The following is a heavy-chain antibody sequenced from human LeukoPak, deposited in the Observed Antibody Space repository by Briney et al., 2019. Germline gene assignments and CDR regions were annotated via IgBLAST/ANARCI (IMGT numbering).Heavy chain of an antibody. J-gene: IGHJ3*02. D-gene: IGHD1-26*01. V-gene: IGHV3-23*01. CDR1: GFTFSSYA. Sequence: GGSLRLSCAASGFTFSSYAMSWVRQAPGKGLEWVSAISGSGGSTYYADSVKGRFTISRDNSKNTLYLQMNSLRAEDTAVYYCAKSEGAGATTPDAFDIWGQGTMVTVSS. CDR3: AKSEGAGATTPDAFDI. CDR2: ISGSGGST.